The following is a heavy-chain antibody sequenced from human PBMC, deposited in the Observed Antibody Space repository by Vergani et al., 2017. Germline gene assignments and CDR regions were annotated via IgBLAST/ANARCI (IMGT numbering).Heavy chain of an antibody. D-gene: IGHD2-15*01. CDR2: IYYSGST. CDR1: GGSISSGDYY. J-gene: IGHJ6*03. Sequence: QVQLQESGPGLVKPSQTLSLTCTVSGGSISSGDYYWSWIRQPPGKGLEWIGYIYYSGSTYYNPSLKRRVTISVDTSKNQFSLKLSSVTAADTAVYYCAGRVVVVAATHYYYYYMDVWGKGTTVTVSS. CDR3: AGRVVVVAATHYYYYYMDV. V-gene: IGHV4-30-4*01.